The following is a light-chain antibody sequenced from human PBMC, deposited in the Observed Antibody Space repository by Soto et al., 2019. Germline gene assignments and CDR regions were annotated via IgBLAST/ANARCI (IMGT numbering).Light chain of an antibody. CDR2: GNS. Sequence: QSVLTQPPSVSGAPGQRVTISCTGSSSNIGAGYDVHWYQQLPGTAPKLLIYGNSNRPSGVPDRFSGSKSGTSASLAITGLAAEDEADYYCQSYDSSLSALVFGGGTKLTVL. CDR3: QSYDSSLSALV. J-gene: IGLJ2*01. V-gene: IGLV1-40*01. CDR1: SSNIGAGYD.